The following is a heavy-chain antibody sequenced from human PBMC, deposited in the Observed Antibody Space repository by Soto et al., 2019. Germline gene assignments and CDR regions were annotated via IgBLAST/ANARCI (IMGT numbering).Heavy chain of an antibody. V-gene: IGHV3-30-3*01. CDR1: GFTFSSYA. D-gene: IGHD6-13*01. CDR2: ISFDGSNK. CDR3: PRDPGPIAAAAPPGDY. J-gene: IGHJ4*02. Sequence: QVQLVESGGGVVQPGRSLRLSCAASGFTFSSYAMHWVRQAPGKGLGWVAVISFDGSNKYYEDSVKGRFTISRENSKNTLYLQMNRRRAEDTAVYYCPRDPGPIAAAAPPGDYWGQGTLVSVSS.